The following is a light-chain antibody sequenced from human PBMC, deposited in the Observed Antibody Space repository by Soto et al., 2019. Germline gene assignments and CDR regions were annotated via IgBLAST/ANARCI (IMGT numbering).Light chain of an antibody. CDR2: AAS. CDR3: QQLITYPLT. Sequence: DIQLTQSPSFLSASVGDRVTITCRSSQVINSYFAWYQQKPGKAPKLLLYAASTLQSGVPSRFSGSGSGTEFTITISSLQPEDLATYYCQQLITYPLTFCGGTKVEIK. V-gene: IGKV1-9*01. CDR1: QVINSY. J-gene: IGKJ4*01.